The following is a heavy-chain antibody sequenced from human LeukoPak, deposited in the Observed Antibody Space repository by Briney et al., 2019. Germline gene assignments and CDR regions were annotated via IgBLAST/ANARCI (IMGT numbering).Heavy chain of an antibody. Sequence: ASVKVSCKASGGTFSSYAIDWVRQAPGQGLEWMGGIIPIFGTANYAQKFQGRVTITADESTSTAYMELSSLRSEDTAVYYCASKGSSSWFYYFDYWGQGTLVTVSS. J-gene: IGHJ4*02. CDR3: ASKGSSSWFYYFDY. D-gene: IGHD6-13*01. V-gene: IGHV1-69*13. CDR2: IIPIFGTA. CDR1: GGTFSSYA.